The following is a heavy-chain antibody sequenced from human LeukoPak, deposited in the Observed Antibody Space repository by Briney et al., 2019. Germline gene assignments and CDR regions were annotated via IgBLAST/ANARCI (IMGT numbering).Heavy chain of an antibody. CDR2: ISGSGGST. V-gene: IGHV3-23*01. D-gene: IGHD3-16*02. Sequence: GGSLRLSCVASGFTFSSYAMSWVRQAPGKGLEWVSAISGSGGSTYYADSVKGRFTISRDNSKNTLYLQMNSLRAEDTAVYYCAKDHDYVWGSYHPAYFDYWGQGTLVTVSS. CDR3: AKDHDYVWGSYHPAYFDY. CDR1: GFTFSSYA. J-gene: IGHJ4*02.